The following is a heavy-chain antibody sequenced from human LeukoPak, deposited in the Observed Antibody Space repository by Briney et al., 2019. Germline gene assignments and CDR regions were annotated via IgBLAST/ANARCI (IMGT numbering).Heavy chain of an antibody. CDR2: IGGSGDT. Sequence: PGGSLRLSCAGSGFTFSSYAMSWVRQAPGKGLEWVSGIGGSGDTYYADSVKGRFTISRDNFKNTLYLQMNSLRAEDTAVYYCAKDLSREVRGLILWGQGTLVTVSS. CDR3: AKDLSREVRGLIL. V-gene: IGHV3-23*01. CDR1: GFTFSSYA. D-gene: IGHD3-10*01. J-gene: IGHJ4*02.